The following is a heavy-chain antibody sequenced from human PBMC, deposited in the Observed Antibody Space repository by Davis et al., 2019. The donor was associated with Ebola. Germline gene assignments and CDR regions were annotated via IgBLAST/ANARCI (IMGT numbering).Heavy chain of an antibody. V-gene: IGHV3-9*01. J-gene: IGHJ3*02. CDR3: AKDRMVYAIAYPLFDAFDI. Sequence: GGSLRLSCAASGFTFDDYAMHWVRQAPGKGLEWVSGISWNSGSIGYADSVKGRFTISRDNAKNSLYLQMNSLRAEDTALYYCAKDRMVYAIAYPLFDAFDIWGQGTMVTVSS. CDR1: GFTFDDYA. D-gene: IGHD2-8*01. CDR2: ISWNSGSI.